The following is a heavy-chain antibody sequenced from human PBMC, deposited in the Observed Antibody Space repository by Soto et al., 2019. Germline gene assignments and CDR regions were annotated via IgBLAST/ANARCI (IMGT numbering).Heavy chain of an antibody. V-gene: IGHV4-61*01. Sequence: SETLSLTCTVSGGSVSSGSYYWSWIRQPPGKGLEWIGYIYYSGSTNYNPSLKSRVTISVDTSKNQFSLKLSSVTAADTAVYYCARDRYNWKAYYYYGMDVWGQGATVTVSS. CDR2: IYYSGST. CDR3: ARDRYNWKAYYYYGMDV. D-gene: IGHD1-20*01. J-gene: IGHJ6*02. CDR1: GGSVSSGSYY.